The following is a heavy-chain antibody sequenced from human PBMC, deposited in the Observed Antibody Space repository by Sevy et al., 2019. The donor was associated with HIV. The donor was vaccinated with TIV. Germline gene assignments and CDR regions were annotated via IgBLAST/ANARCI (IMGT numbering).Heavy chain of an antibody. CDR1: VYSISSGYN. J-gene: IGHJ5*02. CDR2: IYHSGST. V-gene: IGHV4-38-2*02. Sequence: SETLSLTCTVSVYSISSGYNWGWIRQPPGKGLEWIASIYHSGSTYYNPSLKSRVTISVDTSKNQFSLRLNSVTAADTAVYYCARDHNWNYAGDRFDPWGQGTLVTVSS. CDR3: ARDHNWNYAGDRFDP. D-gene: IGHD1-7*01.